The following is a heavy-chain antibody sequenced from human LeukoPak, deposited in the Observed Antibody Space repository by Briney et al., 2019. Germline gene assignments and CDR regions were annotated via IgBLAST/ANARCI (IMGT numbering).Heavy chain of an antibody. CDR3: ARGTRDRFLEWSRDYYMDV. V-gene: IGHV1-2*02. CDR1: GYTFTGYY. D-gene: IGHD3-3*01. CDR2: INPNSGGT. J-gene: IGHJ6*03. Sequence: GASVKVSCKGSGYTFTGYYMHWVRQAPGQGLEWMGWINPNSGGTNYAQKFQGRVTMTRDTSISTAYMELSRLRSDDTAVYYCARGTRDRFLEWSRDYYMDVWGKGTTVTVS.